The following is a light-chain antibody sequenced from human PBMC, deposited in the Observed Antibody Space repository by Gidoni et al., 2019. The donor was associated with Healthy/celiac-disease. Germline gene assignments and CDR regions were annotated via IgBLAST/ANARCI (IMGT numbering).Light chain of an antibody. CDR2: LGS. Sequence: DMGMTQSPLSLPVTPGEPASISCRSSQSLLHSSGYNYLDWYLQKPGQSPQLLIYLGSNRASGVPDRFSGSGSGTDFTLKISRVEAEDVGVYYCMQALQTPLFTFGPGTKVDIK. CDR3: MQALQTPLFT. J-gene: IGKJ3*01. CDR1: QSLLHSSGYNY. V-gene: IGKV2-28*01.